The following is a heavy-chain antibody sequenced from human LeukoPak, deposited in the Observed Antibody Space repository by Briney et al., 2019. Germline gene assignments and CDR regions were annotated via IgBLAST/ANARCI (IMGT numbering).Heavy chain of an antibody. CDR1: GYTFTSYD. Sequence: ASVKVSRKASGYTFTSYDINWVRQATGQGLEWMGWINPNSGGTNYAQKFQGWVTMTRGTSISTAYMELSRLRSDDTAVYYCARGRIIAAAGDDAFDIWGQGTMVTVSS. J-gene: IGHJ3*02. D-gene: IGHD6-13*01. CDR3: ARGRIIAAAGDDAFDI. CDR2: INPNSGGT. V-gene: IGHV1-2*04.